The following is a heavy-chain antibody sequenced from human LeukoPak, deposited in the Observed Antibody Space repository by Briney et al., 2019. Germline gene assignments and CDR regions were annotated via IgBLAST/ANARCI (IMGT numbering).Heavy chain of an antibody. CDR3: ARGYWYYFDY. CDR2: ISSNGGSA. V-gene: IGHV3-64*01. CDR1: GFTFSNYV. D-gene: IGHD2-8*02. J-gene: IGHJ4*02. Sequence: GGSLRLSCAASGFTFSNYVMHWVRQAPGKGLECVSAISSNGGSAYYAKAVKGRFSISRDNSKNTLYLQMGSLRPEDMAVYYCARGYWYYFDYWGQGTRVTVSS.